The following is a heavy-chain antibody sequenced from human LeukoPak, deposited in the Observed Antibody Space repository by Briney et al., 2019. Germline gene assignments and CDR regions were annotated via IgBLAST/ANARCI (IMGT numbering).Heavy chain of an antibody. CDR3: ATSVASDGGYYTKDVFAI. Sequence: ASVKVSCKVSGYTLTKLSMHWVRQAPGKGLEWMGGFDLEDGETIYAQKFQGRVTMTEDTSTDTAYMELRSLRSEDTAVYYCATSVASDGGYYTKDVFAIWGQGTMVTVSS. CDR2: FDLEDGET. CDR1: GYTLTKLS. J-gene: IGHJ3*02. D-gene: IGHD3-3*01. V-gene: IGHV1-24*01.